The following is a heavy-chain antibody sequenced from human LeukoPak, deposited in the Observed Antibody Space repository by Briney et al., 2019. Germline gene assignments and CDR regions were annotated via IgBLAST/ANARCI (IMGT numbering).Heavy chain of an antibody. CDR3: AREDPVHCSSTSCYYYYGMDV. CDR2: ISYDGSNK. CDR1: GFTFSSYA. D-gene: IGHD2-2*01. V-gene: IGHV3-30*04. J-gene: IGHJ6*02. Sequence: GGSLRLSCAASGFTFSSYAMHWVRQAPGKGLEWVAVISYDGSNKYYADSVKGRFTISRDNSKNTLYLQMNSLRAEDTAVYYCAREDPVHCSSTSCYYYYGMDVWGQGTTVTVSS.